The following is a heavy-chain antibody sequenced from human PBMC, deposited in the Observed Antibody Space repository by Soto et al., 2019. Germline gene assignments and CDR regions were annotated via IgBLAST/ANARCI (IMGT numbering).Heavy chain of an antibody. Sequence: ASVKVSCKASGGTFSSYAISWVRQAPGQGLEWMGGIIPIFGTANYAQKFQGRVTITADESTSTAYMELSSLRSEDTAVYYCARSTSGDIVVVPAAKGYSSGWYQGYYYYGMDVWGPATTVTVS. V-gene: IGHV1-69*13. D-gene: IGHD2-2*01. CDR3: ARSTSGDIVVVPAAKGYSSGWYQGYYYYGMDV. CDR2: IIPIFGTA. J-gene: IGHJ6*02. CDR1: GGTFSSYA.